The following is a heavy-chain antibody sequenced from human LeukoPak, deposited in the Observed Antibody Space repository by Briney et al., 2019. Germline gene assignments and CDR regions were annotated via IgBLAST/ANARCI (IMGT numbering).Heavy chain of an antibody. CDR1: GFTFSSYS. D-gene: IGHD1-20*01. V-gene: IGHV3-21*01. J-gene: IGHJ5*02. CDR3: ARDNWNDAPGGFDP. CDR2: ITRSSTST. Sequence: TGGSLRLSCAASGFTFSSYSMNWVRQAPGKGLEWVSSITRSSTSTYYTDSVRGRFTISRDNAKNSLYLQVNSLRAEDTAVHYCARDNWNDAPGGFDPWGQGTLVTVSS.